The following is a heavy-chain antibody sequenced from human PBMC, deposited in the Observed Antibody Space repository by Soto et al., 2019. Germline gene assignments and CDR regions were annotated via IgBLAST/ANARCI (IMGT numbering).Heavy chain of an antibody. J-gene: IGHJ4*02. CDR3: ARASNKRGNSDGPDY. CDR1: GGSFSGYY. Sequence: QVQLQQWGAGLLKPSETLSLTCAVYGGSFSGYYWSWIRQPPGKGLEWIGEINHSGSTNYNPSLKSRITISVDTSKNQFSLKLSSVTAADTSVYYCARASNKRGNSDGPDYCGQGPLVTVSS. CDR2: INHSGST. V-gene: IGHV4-34*01. D-gene: IGHD5-18*01.